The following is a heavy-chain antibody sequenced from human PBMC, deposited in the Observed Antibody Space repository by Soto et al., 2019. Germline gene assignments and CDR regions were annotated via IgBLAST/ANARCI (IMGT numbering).Heavy chain of an antibody. V-gene: IGHV3-30-3*01. CDR3: ARDTSERYSGSYYH. CDR2: ISYDGSNK. Sequence: QVQLVESGGGVVQPGRSLRLSCAASGFTFSSYAMHWVRQAPGKGLEWVAVISYDGSNKYYADSVKGRFTISRDNSKNTLYLQMNSLRAEDTAVYYCARDTSERYSGSYYHWGQGTLVTVSS. J-gene: IGHJ5*02. CDR1: GFTFSSYA. D-gene: IGHD1-26*01.